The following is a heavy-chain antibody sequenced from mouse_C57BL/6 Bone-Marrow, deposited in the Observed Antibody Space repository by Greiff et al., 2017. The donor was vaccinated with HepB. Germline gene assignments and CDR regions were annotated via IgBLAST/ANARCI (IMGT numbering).Heavy chain of an antibody. V-gene: IGHV1-39*01. Sequence: EVKLQESGPELVKPGASVKISCKASGYSFTDYNMNWVKQSNGKSLEWIGVINPNYGTTSYNQKFKGKATLTVDQSSSTAYMQLNSLTSEDSAVYYCARSAPRWLLPFMDYWGQGTSVTVSS. CDR2: INPNYGTT. J-gene: IGHJ4*01. CDR1: GYSFTDYN. D-gene: IGHD2-3*01. CDR3: ARSAPRWLLPFMDY.